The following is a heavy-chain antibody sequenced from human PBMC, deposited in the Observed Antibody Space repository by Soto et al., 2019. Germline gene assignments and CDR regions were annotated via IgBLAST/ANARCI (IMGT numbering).Heavy chain of an antibody. V-gene: IGHV1-3*01. J-gene: IGHJ5*02. CDR2: INAGNGNT. CDR3: ARGYSGPFTWFDP. Sequence: ASVKVSCKASVYTFTIYAMHWVRQDPGQRLEWMGWINAGNGNTKYSQKFQGRVTITRDTSASTAYMELSSLRSEDTAVYYCARGYSGPFTWFDPWGQGTLVTVSS. CDR1: VYTFTIYA. D-gene: IGHD1-26*01.